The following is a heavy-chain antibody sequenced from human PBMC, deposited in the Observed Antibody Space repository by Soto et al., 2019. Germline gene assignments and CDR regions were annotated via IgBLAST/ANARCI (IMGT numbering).Heavy chain of an antibody. V-gene: IGHV4-34*01. Sequence: NPSETLSLTCAVYGGSFSGYYWSWIRQPPGKGLEWIGEINHSGSTNYNPSLKSRVTISVDTSKNQFSLKLSSVTAADTAVYYCARGPYDSSGYYSLGENYWGQGTLVTVSS. J-gene: IGHJ4*02. CDR2: INHSGST. CDR1: GGSFSGYY. CDR3: ARGPYDSSGYYSLGENY. D-gene: IGHD3-22*01.